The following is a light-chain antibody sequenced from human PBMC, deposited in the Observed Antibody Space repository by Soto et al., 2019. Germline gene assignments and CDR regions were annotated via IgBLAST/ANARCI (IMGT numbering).Light chain of an antibody. Sequence: EIGLTQSPSTLSLCPGERATLSCRASQNISSSYLAWYQQKPGQAPRLLIYGASSRATGIPDRFSGSGSGTDFTLIINRLEPEDFAAYYCQQYGSSLITFGQGTRLEIK. V-gene: IGKV3-20*01. CDR3: QQYGSSLIT. J-gene: IGKJ5*01. CDR2: GAS. CDR1: QNISSSY.